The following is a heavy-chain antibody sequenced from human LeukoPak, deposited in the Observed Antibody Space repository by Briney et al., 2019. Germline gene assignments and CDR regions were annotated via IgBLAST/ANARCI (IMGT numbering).Heavy chain of an antibody. J-gene: IGHJ5*02. V-gene: IGHV4-61*02. CDR1: GGSISSGSYY. Sequence: SQTLSLTCTVSGGSISSGSYYWSWIRQPAGKGLEWIGRIYTSGSTNYNPSLKSRVTISVDTSKNQFSLKLSSVTAADTAVYYCARAAEDTAMVSGWFDPWGQGTLVTVSS. CDR3: ARAAEDTAMVSGWFDP. D-gene: IGHD5-18*01. CDR2: IYTSGST.